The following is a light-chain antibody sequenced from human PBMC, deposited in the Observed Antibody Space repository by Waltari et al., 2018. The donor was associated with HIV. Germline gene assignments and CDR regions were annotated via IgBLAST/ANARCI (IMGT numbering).Light chain of an antibody. Sequence: QSELTQPPSASGTPGQRVTISCSGSSSNIGSYTVNWYQQLPGTAPKLPIYANQQRPSGVPARFSGAQSDTAASLAIGGLQSEDEAEYYCATWDASLSGPVFGGGAKLTV. V-gene: IGLV1-44*01. CDR3: ATWDASLSGPV. CDR1: SSNIGSYT. J-gene: IGLJ2*01. CDR2: ANQ.